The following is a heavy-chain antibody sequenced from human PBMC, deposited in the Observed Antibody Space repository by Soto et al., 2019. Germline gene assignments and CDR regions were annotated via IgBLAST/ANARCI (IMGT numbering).Heavy chain of an antibody. D-gene: IGHD2-2*01. CDR3: ALANAGYCSSTSCYPYADY. J-gene: IGHJ4*02. CDR1: GGTFSSYA. Sequence: QVQLVQSGAEVKKPGSSVKVSCKASGGTFSSYAISWVRQAPGQGLEWMGGIIPIFGTANYAQKFQGRVTITADKSTSTAYMELSSLRSEDTAVYYCALANAGYCSSTSCYPYADYWGQGTLVTVSS. CDR2: IIPIFGTA. V-gene: IGHV1-69*06.